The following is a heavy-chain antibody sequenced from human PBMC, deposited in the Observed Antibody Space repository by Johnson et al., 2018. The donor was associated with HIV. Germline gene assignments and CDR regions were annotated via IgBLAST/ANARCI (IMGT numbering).Heavy chain of an antibody. D-gene: IGHD6-19*01. J-gene: IGHJ3*02. CDR3: ARAGYSSGWYERAFDI. CDR2: IQYDGNHE. CDR1: GFTFSNYG. Sequence: QVQLVESGGGVVQPGGSLRLSCAASGFTFSNYGIHWVRQAPGKGLEWVAFIQYDGNHENYIDSVKGRFTISRDNSKNTLYLQMNSLRPEDTAVYYCARAGYSSGWYERAFDIWGQGTMVTLSS. V-gene: IGHV3-30*02.